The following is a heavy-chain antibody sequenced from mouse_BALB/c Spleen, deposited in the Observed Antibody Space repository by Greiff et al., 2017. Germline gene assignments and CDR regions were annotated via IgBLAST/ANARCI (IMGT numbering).Heavy chain of an antibody. CDR3: ARHGWFAY. V-gene: IGHV1S81*02. CDR2: INPSNGRT. Sequence: VQLQQPGAELVKPGASVKLSCKASGYTFTSYWMHWVKQRPGQGLEWIGEINPSNGRTNYNEKFKSKATLTVDKSSSTAYMQLSSLTSEDSAVYYCARHGWFAYWGQGTLVTVSA. J-gene: IGHJ3*01. CDR1: GYTFTSYW.